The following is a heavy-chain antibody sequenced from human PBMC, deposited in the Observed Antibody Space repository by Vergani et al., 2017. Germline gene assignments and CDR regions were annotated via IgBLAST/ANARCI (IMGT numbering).Heavy chain of an antibody. CDR2: IYYSGST. J-gene: IGHJ5*02. D-gene: IGHD2-2*01. CDR3: ARDGPLGYGSSTSCAIGFDP. Sequence: QVQLQESGPGLVKPSETLSLTCTVSGGSISSYYWSWIRQPPGKGLEWIGYIYYSGSTNYNPSLKSRVTISVDTSKNQFSLKLSSVTAADTAVYYCARDGPLGYGSSTSCAIGFDPWGQGTLVTVSS. CDR1: GGSISSYY. V-gene: IGHV4-59*01.